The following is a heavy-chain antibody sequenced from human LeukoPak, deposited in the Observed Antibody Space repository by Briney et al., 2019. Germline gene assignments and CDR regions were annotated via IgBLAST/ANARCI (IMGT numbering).Heavy chain of an antibody. J-gene: IGHJ4*02. Sequence: SETLSLTCTVSSGSINSYYWGWVRQPAGRGLEWVGRIYTTGKTDYNPSLKSRITMSVDTTKKQFSLNLTSVTAADTAIYFCARHGYTASHYFLDFWSQGTLVTVSS. D-gene: IGHD3-16*01. V-gene: IGHV4-4*07. CDR3: ARHGYTASHYFLDF. CDR2: IYTTGKT. CDR1: SGSINSYY.